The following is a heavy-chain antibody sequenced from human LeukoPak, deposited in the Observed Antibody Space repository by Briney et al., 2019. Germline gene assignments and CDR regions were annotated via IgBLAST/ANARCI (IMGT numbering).Heavy chain of an antibody. Sequence: PSETLSLTCTVSGGSISSGDYYWSWIRQPAGKGLEWIGRIYTSGSTNYNPSLKSRVTMSVDTSKNQFSLKLSSVTAADTAVYYCARTLEWLLGYFDYWGQGTLVTVSS. CDR2: IYTSGST. D-gene: IGHD3-3*01. J-gene: IGHJ4*02. CDR1: GGSISSGDYY. V-gene: IGHV4-61*02. CDR3: ARTLEWLLGYFDY.